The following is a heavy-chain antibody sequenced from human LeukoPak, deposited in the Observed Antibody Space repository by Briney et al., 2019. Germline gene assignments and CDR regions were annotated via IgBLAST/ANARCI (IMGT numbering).Heavy chain of an antibody. Sequence: PGGSLRLSCAAYGFTFSSYEMNWVRQAPGKGLEWVSSIDYDGGSGHYADSVKGRFTISRDNSNNTLFLHLNSLRGEDTAVYYCTRNSGWYGLSWGQGTLVTVSS. CDR2: IDYDGGSG. CDR3: TRNSGWYGLS. J-gene: IGHJ1*01. V-gene: IGHV3-23*01. CDR1: GFTFSSYE. D-gene: IGHD6-19*01.